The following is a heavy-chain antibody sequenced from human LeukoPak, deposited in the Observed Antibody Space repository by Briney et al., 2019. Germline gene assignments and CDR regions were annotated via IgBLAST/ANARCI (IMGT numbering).Heavy chain of an antibody. D-gene: IGHD1-26*01. CDR3: ARDYGSLAFHH. V-gene: IGHV3-30*04. J-gene: IGHJ1*01. CDR2: ISLDGSYK. Sequence: GRSLRLPCAASGFTFASYTMHWVRQAPGKGLEWVALISLDGSYKFYADSVKGRFTISRDNSQSTLYLQMSSLRHEDTAVYYCARDYGSLAFHHWGQGTLVTVSS. CDR1: GFTFASYT.